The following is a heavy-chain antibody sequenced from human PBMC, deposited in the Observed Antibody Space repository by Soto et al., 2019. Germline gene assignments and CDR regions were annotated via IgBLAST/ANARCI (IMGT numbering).Heavy chain of an antibody. CDR3: AKDTGPN. J-gene: IGHJ4*02. CDR1: GFTFNNYA. Sequence: LXLSCAAFGFTFNNYAMHWVRQAPGKGLEWVSGISWNSNTIAYADSVKGRFTISRDNAKNSLYLQMNSLRAEDPAFYYCAKDTGPNWGQGTLVTVSS. V-gene: IGHV3-9*01. CDR2: ISWNSNTI.